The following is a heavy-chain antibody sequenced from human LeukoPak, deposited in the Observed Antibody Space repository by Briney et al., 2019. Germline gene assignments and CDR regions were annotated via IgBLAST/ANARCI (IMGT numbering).Heavy chain of an antibody. CDR1: GFIFSNYW. V-gene: IGHV3-7*01. Sequence: PGGSLRLSCSASGFIFSNYWMTWVRQAPGKGLEWVASIKQDGSEKYYVDSVKGRFTISRDNAKNLLFLQMNSLGVEDTAVYYCTRDRLSGAAAGNYYYYGMDVWGQGTTVTVSS. D-gene: IGHD6-13*01. J-gene: IGHJ6*02. CDR3: TRDRLSGAAAGNYYYYGMDV. CDR2: IKQDGSEK.